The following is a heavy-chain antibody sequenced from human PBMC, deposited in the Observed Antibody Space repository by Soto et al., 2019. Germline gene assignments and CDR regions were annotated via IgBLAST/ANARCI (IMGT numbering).Heavy chain of an antibody. CDR3: AKENEVWLQLDY. Sequence: GGSLRLSCAASGFTFSTYGLHWVRQAPGKGLEWVAVISYDGSNKSYADSVKGRFTISRDNSKNTLYLQMSSLRTEDTAVYYCAKENEVWLQLDYWGQGT. CDR2: ISYDGSNK. CDR1: GFTFSTYG. J-gene: IGHJ4*02. D-gene: IGHD5-12*01. V-gene: IGHV3-30*18.